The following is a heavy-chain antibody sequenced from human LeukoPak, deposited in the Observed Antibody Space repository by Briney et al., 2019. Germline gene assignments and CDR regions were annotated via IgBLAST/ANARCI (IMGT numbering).Heavy chain of an antibody. V-gene: IGHV1-18*01. CDR2: ISAYNGNT. D-gene: IGHD3-10*01. CDR3: ARVTADYYGSGSYYVWFDP. Sequence: ASVKVSCKASGGTFSSYGISWVRQAPGQGLEWMGWISAYNGNTNYAQKLQGRVTMTTDTSTSTAYMEMRSLRSDDTAVYYCARVTADYYGSGSYYVWFDPWGQGTLVTVSS. CDR1: GGTFSSYG. J-gene: IGHJ5*02.